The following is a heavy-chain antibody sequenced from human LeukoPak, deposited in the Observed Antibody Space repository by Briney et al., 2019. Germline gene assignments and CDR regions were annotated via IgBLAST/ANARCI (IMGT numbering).Heavy chain of an antibody. CDR1: GYTFTSYG. J-gene: IGHJ4*02. CDR3: ARDLPRSPHTGIVGATPPRLPFDY. D-gene: IGHD1-26*01. Sequence: ASVKVSCKASGYTFTSYGISWVRQAPGQGLEWMGWISAYNGNTNYAQKLQGKVTMATDTSTRTAYMELRSLRSDDTAVYYCARDLPRSPHTGIVGATPPRLPFDYWGQGTLVTVSS. CDR2: ISAYNGNT. V-gene: IGHV1-18*01.